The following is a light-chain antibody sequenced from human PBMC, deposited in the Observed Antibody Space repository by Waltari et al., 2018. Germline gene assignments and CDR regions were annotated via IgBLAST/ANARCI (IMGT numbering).Light chain of an antibody. J-gene: IGKJ1*01. CDR2: GAS. V-gene: IGKV3-20*01. CDR3: QQYGDFPLT. CDR1: HGVSNNY. Sequence: EIVLTQSPGTLSLSPGERATLSCRASHGVSNNYLAWYQRKPGKAARLLIYGASRRPSGIPDRFSGSGSGTDFTLTISRLEPEDFAVYFCQQYGDFPLTFGQGTKVEVK.